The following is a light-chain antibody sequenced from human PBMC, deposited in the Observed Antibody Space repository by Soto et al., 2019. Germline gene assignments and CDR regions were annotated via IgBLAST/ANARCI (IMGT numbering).Light chain of an antibody. V-gene: IGLV1-44*01. J-gene: IGLJ2*01. CDR2: SDN. Sequence: QSLLTQPPSTSGTPGQRVTISCSGSSSNIGSNTVNWYQQLPGTAPKLLIYSDNQRPSGVPDRFSGSKSGTSASLAISGLQSDDEADYYCASWDDSLNAPVFGGGTKVTVL. CDR3: ASWDDSLNAPV. CDR1: SSNIGSNT.